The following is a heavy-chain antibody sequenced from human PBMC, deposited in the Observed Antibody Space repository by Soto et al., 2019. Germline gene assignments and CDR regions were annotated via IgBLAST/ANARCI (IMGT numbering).Heavy chain of an antibody. V-gene: IGHV1-46*01. Sequence: GASVKVSCEPSGYSFINFYVHWVRQAPGQGLEWMGIIDPSSGTTSYTQKFQERVTMTRDTSMSTVYMELSRLRSEDTAVYYCARGAVVVPNGLIAGMDVWGRVTTVTVAS. CDR3: ARGAVVVPNGLIAGMDV. CDR1: GYSFINFY. D-gene: IGHD2-15*01. J-gene: IGHJ6*02. CDR2: IDPSSGTT.